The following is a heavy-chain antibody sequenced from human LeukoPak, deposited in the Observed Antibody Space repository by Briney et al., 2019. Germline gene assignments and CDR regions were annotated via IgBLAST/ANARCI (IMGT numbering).Heavy chain of an antibody. J-gene: IGHJ4*02. CDR2: ISGSGGST. D-gene: IGHD4-23*01. V-gene: IGHV3-23*01. CDR1: GFTFSSYA. Sequence: GGSLRLSCAASGFTFSSYAMSWVRQAPGKGLEWVSAISGSGGSTYYADSVRGRFTISRDNSKNTLYLQMNSLRAEDTAVYYCAKGPLGCGGNFDYWGQGTLVTVSS. CDR3: AKGPLGCGGNFDY.